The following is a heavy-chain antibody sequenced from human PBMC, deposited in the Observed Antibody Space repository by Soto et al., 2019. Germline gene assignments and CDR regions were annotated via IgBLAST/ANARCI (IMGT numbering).Heavy chain of an antibody. CDR3: ARSYDFWSGYPLDY. Sequence: GGSLRLSCAASGFTFSSYSMNWVRQAPGKGLEWVSSISSSSSYIYYADSVKGRFTISRDNAKNSLYLQMNGLRAEDTAVYYCARSYDFWSGYPLDYWGQGTLVTVSS. CDR2: ISSSSSYI. D-gene: IGHD3-3*01. V-gene: IGHV3-21*01. CDR1: GFTFSSYS. J-gene: IGHJ4*02.